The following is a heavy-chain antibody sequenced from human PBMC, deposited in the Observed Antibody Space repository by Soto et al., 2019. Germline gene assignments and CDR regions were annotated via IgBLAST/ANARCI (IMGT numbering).Heavy chain of an antibody. CDR3: AREVRALRGVSRDYYYYYMDV. Sequence: SETLSLTCTVSGGSTSSGGYYWSWIRQHPGKGLEWIGYIYYSGSTNYNPSLKSRVTISVDTSKNQFSLKLSSVTAADTAVYYCAREVRALRGVSRDYYYYYMDVWGKGTTVTVSS. V-gene: IGHV4-61*08. CDR1: GGSTSSGGYY. D-gene: IGHD4-17*01. J-gene: IGHJ6*03. CDR2: IYYSGST.